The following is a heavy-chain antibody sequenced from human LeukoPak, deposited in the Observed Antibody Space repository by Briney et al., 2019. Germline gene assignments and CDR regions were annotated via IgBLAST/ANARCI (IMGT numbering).Heavy chain of an antibody. Sequence: PGGSQRLSCAASGFTFSSYGMHWVRQAPGKGLEWVAVISYDGSNKYYADSVKGRFTISRDNSKNTLYLQMNSLRAEDTAVYYCADEGGDSSGWYYFDYWGQGTLVTVSS. CDR2: ISYDGSNK. J-gene: IGHJ4*02. CDR1: GFTFSSYG. D-gene: IGHD6-19*01. V-gene: IGHV3-30*18. CDR3: ADEGGDSSGWYYFDY.